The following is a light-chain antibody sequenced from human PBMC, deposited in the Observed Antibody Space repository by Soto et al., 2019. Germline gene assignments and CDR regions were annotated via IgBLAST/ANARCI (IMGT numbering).Light chain of an antibody. CDR3: HQYNSWPPET. Sequence: TQSPATLSVSPGETATLSCRTSERFSRNLAWYQQRPGQPPRLLIYAASTRATGVPARFSGSGSGTEFTLTIASLQSEDFAVYYCHQYNSWPPETFGPGTKVEIK. CDR1: ERFSRN. J-gene: IGKJ1*01. CDR2: AAS. V-gene: IGKV3-15*01.